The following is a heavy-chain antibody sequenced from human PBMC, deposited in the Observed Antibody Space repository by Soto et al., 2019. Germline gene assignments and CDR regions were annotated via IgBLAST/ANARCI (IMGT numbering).Heavy chain of an antibody. Sequence: GGSLRLSCAASGFTFSTYAMSWVRQAPGKGLEWVSGISGSGGNTYYAESVKGRFTISRDNSKNTLYLQMNSLRAEDTAVYYCAKDMVRGAIPPILDYWGQGTLVTISS. D-gene: IGHD3-10*01. CDR3: AKDMVRGAIPPILDY. CDR1: GFTFSTYA. J-gene: IGHJ4*02. CDR2: ISGSGGNT. V-gene: IGHV3-23*01.